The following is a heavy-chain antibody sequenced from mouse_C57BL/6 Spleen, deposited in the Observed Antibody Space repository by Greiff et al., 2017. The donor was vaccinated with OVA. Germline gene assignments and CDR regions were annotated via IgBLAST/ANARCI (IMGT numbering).Heavy chain of an antibody. CDR2: IRNKANNHAT. CDR1: GFTFSDAW. D-gene: IGHD1-1*01. J-gene: IGHJ4*01. V-gene: IGHV6-6*01. Sequence: DVKLVESGGGLVQPGGSMKLSCAASGFTFSDAWMDWVRQSPEKGLEWVAEIRNKANNHATYYAESVKGRFTISRDDSKSSVYLQMNSLRAEDTGIYYCTSPTTVVAPYAMDYWGQGTSVTVSS. CDR3: TSPTTVVAPYAMDY.